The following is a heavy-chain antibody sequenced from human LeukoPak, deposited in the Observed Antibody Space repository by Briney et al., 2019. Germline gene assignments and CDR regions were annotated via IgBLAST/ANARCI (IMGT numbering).Heavy chain of an antibody. CDR2: MRSDGTSK. J-gene: IGHJ5*02. V-gene: IGHV3-30*02. D-gene: IGHD3-16*01. CDR1: GFSLTAYG. CDR3: AKDRPIKGGFDP. Sequence: GGSLRLSCVASGFSLTAYGMLWVRQAPGKGLQWVAFMRSDGTSKYYGDSVEGRFTISRDNSKSTLYLLMNSLSAEDTGIYYCAKDRPIKGGFDPWGQGTPVTVSS.